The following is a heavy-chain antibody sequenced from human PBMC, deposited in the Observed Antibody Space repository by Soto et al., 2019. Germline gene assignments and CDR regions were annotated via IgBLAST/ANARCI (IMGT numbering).Heavy chain of an antibody. CDR1: GFTFGDYA. CDR2: IRSKAYGGTT. Sequence: GGSLRLSCTASGFTFGDYAMSWFRQAPGKGLEWVGFIRSKAYGGTTEYAASVKGRFTISRDDSKSIAYLQMNSLKTEDTAVYYCTRSPPKDFWSGYYTGYYYYGMDVWGQGTTVTVSS. J-gene: IGHJ6*02. CDR3: TRSPPKDFWSGYYTGYYYYGMDV. V-gene: IGHV3-49*03. D-gene: IGHD3-3*01.